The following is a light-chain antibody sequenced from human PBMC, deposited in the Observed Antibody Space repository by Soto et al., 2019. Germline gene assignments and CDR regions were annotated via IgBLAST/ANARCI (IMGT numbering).Light chain of an antibody. CDR3: PQYGSLPVWT. CDR1: QSVSSNY. Sequence: ELTLYIAALSLPPGEIATLCCRASQSVSSNYLAWYQQKPGQAPRLIIYGASTRATGIPDRFSGSGSGTDFTLTISRMEPEDSGMYYGPQYGSLPVWTFRQGTKVDIK. J-gene: IGKJ1*01. CDR2: GAS. V-gene: IGKV3-20*01.